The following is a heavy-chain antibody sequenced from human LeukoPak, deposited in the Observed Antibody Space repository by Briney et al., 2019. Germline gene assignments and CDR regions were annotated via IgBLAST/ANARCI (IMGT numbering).Heavy chain of an antibody. Sequence: GGSLRLSCVASGFSLSSYGMLWVRQAPGKGLEWVAVIWYDGSNKKYVDSVKGRFTISRDNSKNTLFLQMKRLKGEDRDLSSWPIGPVAGALYYYLMDVWGQGTTVTVSS. J-gene: IGHJ6*02. CDR2: IWYDGSNK. CDR1: GFSLSSYG. V-gene: IGHV3-33*01. D-gene: IGHD6-19*01. CDR3: PIGPVAGALYYYLMDV.